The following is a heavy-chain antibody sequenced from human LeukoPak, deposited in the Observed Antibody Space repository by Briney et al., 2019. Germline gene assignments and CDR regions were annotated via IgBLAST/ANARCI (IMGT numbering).Heavy chain of an antibody. Sequence: PSQTLSLTCTVSGGSISSGSYYWSWIRQPAGKGLEWIGRIYTSGSTNYNPSLKSRVTMSLDTSNNQFSLRLSSVTAADTAVYYCATITVGSISTVDIWGQGTMVTVSS. D-gene: IGHD1-26*01. CDR3: ATITVGSISTVDI. J-gene: IGHJ3*02. CDR2: IYTSGST. CDR1: GGSISSGSYY. V-gene: IGHV4-61*02.